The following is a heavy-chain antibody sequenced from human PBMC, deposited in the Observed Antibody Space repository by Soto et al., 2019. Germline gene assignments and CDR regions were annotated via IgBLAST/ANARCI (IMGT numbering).Heavy chain of an antibody. Sequence: EVQLLESGGGLVQPGGSLRLSCAASGFTFSSYAMTWVRQAPGKGLEWVSVIRGSGGSAQYADSVRGRFTISRDNAWDTVYLHMNSLSVEDTAISYFANDLMSSGWSTWLDPRGLGTPVTVSS. V-gene: IGHV3-23*01. CDR2: IRGSGGSA. J-gene: IGHJ5*02. D-gene: IGHD6-19*01. CDR3: ANDLMSSGWSTWLDP. CDR1: GFTFSSYA.